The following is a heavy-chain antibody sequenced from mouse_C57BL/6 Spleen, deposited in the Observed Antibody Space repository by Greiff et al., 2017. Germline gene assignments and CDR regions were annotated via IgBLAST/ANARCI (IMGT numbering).Heavy chain of an antibody. J-gene: IGHJ2*01. D-gene: IGHD1-1*01. Sequence: VQLKESGAELVKPGASVKLSCTASGFNIKDYYMHWVKQRTEQGLEWIGRIDPEDGETKYAPKFQGKATITADTSSNTASLQLSSLTSEDTPVYYCARSLTTVVAEGFDYWGQGTTLTVSS. CDR2: IDPEDGET. CDR3: ARSLTTVVAEGFDY. V-gene: IGHV14-2*01. CDR1: GFNIKDYY.